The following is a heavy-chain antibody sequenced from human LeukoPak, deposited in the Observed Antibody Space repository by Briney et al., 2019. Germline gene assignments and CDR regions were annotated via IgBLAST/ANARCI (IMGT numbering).Heavy chain of an antibody. Sequence: PSETLSLTCTVSGRSLTNNTFYWGWIRQPPGKGLEGIGSIYHTRPTYYNPSLKNRVTISVDTSKNQFSLKLSSVTAADTAVYYCARVLIWFGQLQNWFDPWGPGTLVTVSS. V-gene: IGHV4-39*07. J-gene: IGHJ5*02. CDR2: IYHTRPT. CDR1: GRSLTNNTFY. D-gene: IGHD3-10*01. CDR3: ARVLIWFGQLQNWFDP.